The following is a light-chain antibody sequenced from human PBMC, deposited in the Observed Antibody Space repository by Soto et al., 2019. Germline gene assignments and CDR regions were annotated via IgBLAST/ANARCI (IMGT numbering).Light chain of an antibody. Sequence: QSALTQPASVSGSPGQSITISCTGTSSDVGGYNFVSWYQQHPGKVPQLIIYEVSNRPSGVSNRFSGSKSGNVASLTISGLQAEDEAEYYCCSFVSSSAYVFGPGTKLTVL. J-gene: IGLJ1*01. CDR2: EVS. CDR3: CSFVSSSAYV. V-gene: IGLV2-14*01. CDR1: SSDVGGYNF.